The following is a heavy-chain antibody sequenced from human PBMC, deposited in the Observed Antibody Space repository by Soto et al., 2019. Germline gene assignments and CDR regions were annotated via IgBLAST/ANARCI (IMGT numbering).Heavy chain of an antibody. J-gene: IGHJ4*02. CDR1: GFSFSSYG. Sequence: GGSLRLSCAASGFSFSSYGMQWVRQAPGKGPEWVGVISHDGSTKYYADSVKGRFTISRDNPKNTLYLQMNSLRADDTAVYYCAKEGNMYSSSWYYPYSGQGTLVTVSS. CDR3: AKEGNMYSSSWYYPY. D-gene: IGHD6-13*01. V-gene: IGHV3-30*18. CDR2: ISHDGSTK.